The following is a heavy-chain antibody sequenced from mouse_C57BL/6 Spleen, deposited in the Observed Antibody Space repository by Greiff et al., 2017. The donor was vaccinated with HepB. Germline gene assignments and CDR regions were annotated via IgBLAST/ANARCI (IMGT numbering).Heavy chain of an antibody. CDR2: IRSKSNNYAT. CDR3: VRHGGYYGSSYLAWFAY. V-gene: IGHV10-1*01. J-gene: IGHJ3*01. Sequence: EVQRVESGGGLVQPKGSLKLSCAASGFSFNTYAMNWVRQAPGKGLEWVARIRSKSNNYATYYADSVKDRFTISRDDSEGMLYLQMNNLKTEDTAMYYCVRHGGYYGSSYLAWFAYWGQGTLVTVSA. D-gene: IGHD1-1*01. CDR1: GFSFNTYA.